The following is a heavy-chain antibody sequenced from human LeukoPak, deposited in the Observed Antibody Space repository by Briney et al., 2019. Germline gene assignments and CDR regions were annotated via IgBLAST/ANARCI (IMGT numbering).Heavy chain of an antibody. J-gene: IGHJ4*02. V-gene: IGHV3-23*01. CDR2: ISGSGGST. CDR1: GLTFSSYS. CDR3: ARGGVDYYGSGTYYLMYYFDY. D-gene: IGHD3-10*01. Sequence: GGSLRLSCEASGLTFSSYSMSWVRQAPGKGLEWVSGISGSGGSTYYADSVKGRFTISRDDPHNTLYLQMNSLRAEDTAVYFCARGGVDYYGSGTYYLMYYFDYWGQGALVTVSS.